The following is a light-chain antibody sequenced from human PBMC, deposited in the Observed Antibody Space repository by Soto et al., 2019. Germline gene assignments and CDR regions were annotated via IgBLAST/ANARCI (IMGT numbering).Light chain of an antibody. Sequence: EIVMTQSPATLSVSPGERATLSCWASQSVSTNLAWFQQKPGQAPRLLIYLASARAPGIPARFSGSGSGTEFTLSISSPQSDDFAVYYCQQYTVWPVTFGRGTKLEIK. CDR1: QSVSTN. V-gene: IGKV3-15*01. J-gene: IGKJ2*01. CDR3: QQYTVWPVT. CDR2: LAS.